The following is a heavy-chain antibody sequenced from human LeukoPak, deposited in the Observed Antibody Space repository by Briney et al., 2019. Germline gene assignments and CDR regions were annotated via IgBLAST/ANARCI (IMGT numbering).Heavy chain of an antibody. CDR3: ARDRSIVLMVYAIEFDY. V-gene: IGHV3-23*01. D-gene: IGHD2-8*01. Sequence: PGGSPRLSCAASGFTFSSYAMSWVRQAPGKGLEWVSAISGSGGSTYYADSVKGRFTISRDNSKNTLYLQMNSLRAEDTAVYYCARDRSIVLMVYAIEFDYWGQGTLVTVSS. J-gene: IGHJ4*02. CDR1: GFTFSSYA. CDR2: ISGSGGST.